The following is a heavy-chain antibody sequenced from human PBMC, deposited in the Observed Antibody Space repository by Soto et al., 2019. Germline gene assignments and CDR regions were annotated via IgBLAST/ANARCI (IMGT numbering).Heavy chain of an antibody. Sequence: GASVKVSCKASGYTFTSYGISWVRQAPGQGLEWMGWISAYNGNTNYAQKLQGRVTMTTDTSTSTAYMELRSLRSDDTAVYYCARDYSRYCRSTSCIGSDAFDIWGQGTMVTVSS. CDR1: GYTFTSYG. J-gene: IGHJ3*02. CDR3: ARDYSRYCRSTSCIGSDAFDI. D-gene: IGHD2-2*01. V-gene: IGHV1-18*01. CDR2: ISAYNGNT.